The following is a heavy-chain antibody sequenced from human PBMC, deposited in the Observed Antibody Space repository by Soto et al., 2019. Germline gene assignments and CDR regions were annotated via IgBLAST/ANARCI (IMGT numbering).Heavy chain of an antibody. Sequence: ASETLSLTCTVSGGSIISSAFYWGWIRQPPGKGLEWIGSVFYGGNIFYNPSLKSRVTISVDGTNQFSLKLSSVSAADTAVYYCVRPGQWFGELSNWGHGTLVTVSS. V-gene: IGHV4-39*01. CDR2: VFYGGNI. CDR3: VRPGQWFGELSN. D-gene: IGHD3-10*01. CDR1: GGSIISSAFY. J-gene: IGHJ4*01.